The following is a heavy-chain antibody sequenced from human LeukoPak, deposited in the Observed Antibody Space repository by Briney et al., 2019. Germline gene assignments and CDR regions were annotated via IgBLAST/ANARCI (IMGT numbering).Heavy chain of an antibody. Sequence: SETLSLTCTVSGGSISSSSYYWGWIRQPPGKGPEWIGSMYYSGSTYYNPSLKSRVTLSVDTSKNQFSLKLSSVTAADTAVYYCARLREIPVFGVVTKSTSYFDYWGQGTLVTVSS. D-gene: IGHD3-3*01. CDR2: MYYSGST. V-gene: IGHV4-39*07. CDR3: ARLREIPVFGVVTKSTSYFDY. J-gene: IGHJ4*02. CDR1: GGSISSSSYY.